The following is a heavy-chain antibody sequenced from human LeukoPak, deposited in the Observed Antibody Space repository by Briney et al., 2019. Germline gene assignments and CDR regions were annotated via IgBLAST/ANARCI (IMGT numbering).Heavy chain of an antibody. CDR2: IYSGGST. Sequence: PGGSLRLSCAASGFTVSYNYMTWVRQAPGKGLEWVSVIYSGGSTYYADSVKGRFTISRDNSKNTLYLQMNSLGAEDTAVYYCARDYGGNSVFDYWGQGTLVTVSS. CDR1: GFTVSYNY. CDR3: ARDYGGNSVFDY. V-gene: IGHV3-53*01. D-gene: IGHD4-23*01. J-gene: IGHJ4*02.